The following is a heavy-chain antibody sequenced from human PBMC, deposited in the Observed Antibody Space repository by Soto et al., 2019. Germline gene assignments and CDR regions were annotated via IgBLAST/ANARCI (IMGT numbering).Heavy chain of an antibody. V-gene: IGHV3-23*01. CDR3: AKVAYCGGDCYSAHFDY. CDR1: GFTFSSYA. Sequence: GGSLRLSCAASGFTFSSYAMSWVRQAPGKGLEWVSAISGSGGSTYYADSVKGRFTISRDNSKNTLYLQMNSLRAEDTAVYYCAKVAYCGGDCYSAHFDYWGQGTLVTVSS. D-gene: IGHD2-21*02. CDR2: ISGSGGST. J-gene: IGHJ4*02.